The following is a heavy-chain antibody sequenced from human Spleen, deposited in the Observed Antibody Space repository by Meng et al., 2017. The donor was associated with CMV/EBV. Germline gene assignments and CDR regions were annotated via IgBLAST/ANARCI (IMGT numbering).Heavy chain of an antibody. CDR3: ARVSYTKWVPIWYGMDV. CDR1: GYSFTDFY. CDR2: VSPNSGGT. J-gene: IGHJ6*02. D-gene: IGHD2-2*02. Sequence: ASVKVSCKASGYSFTDFYIHWLRQAPGQGLQWMGWVSPNSGGTNYAQNFQGRVTLTRDTSTSTAYMELRSLRSDDTAVYYCARVSYTKWVPIWYGMDVWGQGTTVTVSS. V-gene: IGHV1-2*02.